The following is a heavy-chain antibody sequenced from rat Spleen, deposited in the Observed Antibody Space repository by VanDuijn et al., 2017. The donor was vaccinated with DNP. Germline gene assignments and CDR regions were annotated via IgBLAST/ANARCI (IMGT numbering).Heavy chain of an antibody. CDR3: ARNYGGHFDY. CDR2: ITSSGGRT. D-gene: IGHD1-11*01. J-gene: IGHJ2*01. V-gene: IGHV5-31*01. Sequence: EVQLVESGGDLVQPGRSLKLSCVASGFTFNNYWMTWIRQVPGKGLEWVASITSSGGRTYYPDSVKGRITISSDNAKNTLYLQMNSLRSEDTATYYRARNYGGHFDYWGQGVMVTISS. CDR1: GFTFNNYW.